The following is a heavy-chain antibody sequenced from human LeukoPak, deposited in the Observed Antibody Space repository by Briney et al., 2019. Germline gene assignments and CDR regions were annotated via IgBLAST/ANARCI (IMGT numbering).Heavy chain of an antibody. V-gene: IGHV4-59*13. CDR1: SGSMSGYY. CDR2: IFYSGGT. CDR3: ARSFSSGSYRNYFDY. D-gene: IGHD1-26*01. Sequence: SETLSLTCSVSSGSMSGYYWSWIRQPPGKGLEWIGYIFYSGGTNYNPSLKSRVTISVDTSKSHFSLKLNSVTTADTAMYYCARSFSSGSYRNYFDYWGQGTLVTVSS. J-gene: IGHJ4*02.